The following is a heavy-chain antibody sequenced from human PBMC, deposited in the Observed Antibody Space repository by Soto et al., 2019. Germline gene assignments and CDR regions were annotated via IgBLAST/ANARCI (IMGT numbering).Heavy chain of an antibody. CDR2: IIPIFGTA. Sequence: ASVKVSCKASGGTFSSYAISWVRQAPGQGLKWMGGIIPIFGTANYAQKFQGRVTITADESTSTAYMELSSLRSEDTAVYYCASITAARPRSPYYFDYWGQGTLVTVSS. CDR1: GGTFSSYA. J-gene: IGHJ4*02. CDR3: ASITAARPRSPYYFDY. V-gene: IGHV1-69*13. D-gene: IGHD6-6*01.